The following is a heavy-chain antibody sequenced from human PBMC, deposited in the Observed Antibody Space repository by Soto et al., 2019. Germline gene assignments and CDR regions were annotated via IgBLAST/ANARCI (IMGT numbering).Heavy chain of an antibody. Sequence: ASVKVSCKASGFTFTSSAVQWVRQARGQRLEWIGWIVVGSGNTNYAQKFQERVTITRDMSTSTAYMELSSLRSEDTAVYYCAAEGVVVPAAINGMDVRGQGTTVTVSS. CDR1: GFTFTSSA. CDR2: IVVGSGNT. J-gene: IGHJ6*02. CDR3: AAEGVVVPAAINGMDV. V-gene: IGHV1-58*01. D-gene: IGHD2-2*02.